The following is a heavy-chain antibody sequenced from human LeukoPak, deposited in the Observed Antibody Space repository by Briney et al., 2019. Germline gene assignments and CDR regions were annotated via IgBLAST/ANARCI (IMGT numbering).Heavy chain of an antibody. Sequence: GGSLRLSCAASGFTFSSYAMHWVRQAPGKGLEWVAVISYDGSNKYYADSVKGRFTISRDNSKNTLYLQMNSLRAEDTAVYYCAIKAYPNPDVWGKGTTVTVSS. CDR2: ISYDGSNK. J-gene: IGHJ6*04. V-gene: IGHV3-30-3*01. CDR3: AIKAYPNPDV. CDR1: GFTFSSYA.